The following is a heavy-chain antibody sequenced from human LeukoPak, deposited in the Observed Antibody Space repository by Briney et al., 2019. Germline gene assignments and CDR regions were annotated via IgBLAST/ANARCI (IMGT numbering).Heavy chain of an antibody. D-gene: IGHD3-10*01. V-gene: IGHV3-11*04. J-gene: IGHJ4*02. Sequence: GGSLRLSCSASTFTFSGYYMSWIRQAPGKGLDWVSYISSSGRTIYYADSVKGRFTISRDNAKKSLYLQMNSLRAEDTAVYYCARKYYYGSGSYLSFDYWGQGTLVTVSS. CDR1: TFTFSGYY. CDR2: ISSSGRTI. CDR3: ARKYYYGSGSYLSFDY.